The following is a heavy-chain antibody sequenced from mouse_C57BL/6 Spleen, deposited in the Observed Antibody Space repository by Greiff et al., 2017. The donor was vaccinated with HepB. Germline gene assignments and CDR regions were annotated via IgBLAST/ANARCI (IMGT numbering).Heavy chain of an antibody. CDR1: GCTFTDYE. CDR2: IDPETGGT. V-gene: IGHV1-15*01. CDR3: SSIYYYGSRGAMDY. J-gene: IGHJ4*01. Sequence: VQLQQSGAELVRPGASVTLSCKASGCTFTDYEMHWVKQTPVHGLEWIGAIDPETGGTAYNQKFKGKAILTADKSSSTAYMELRSLTSEDSAVYYCSSIYYYGSRGAMDYWGQGTSVTVSS. D-gene: IGHD1-1*01.